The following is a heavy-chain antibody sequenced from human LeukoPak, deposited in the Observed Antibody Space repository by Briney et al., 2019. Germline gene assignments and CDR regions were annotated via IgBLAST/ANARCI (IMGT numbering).Heavy chain of an antibody. V-gene: IGHV3-30*03. CDR2: ISYDGSNK. CDR3: ARGGRGYCSSTSCYALDY. J-gene: IGHJ4*02. Sequence: GGSLRLSCAASGFTFSSYGMHWVRQAPGKGLEWVAVISYDGSNKYYADSVKGRFTISRDNSKNTLYLQMNSLRAEDTAVYYCARGGRGYCSSTSCYALDYWGQGTLVTVSS. D-gene: IGHD2-2*01. CDR1: GFTFSSYG.